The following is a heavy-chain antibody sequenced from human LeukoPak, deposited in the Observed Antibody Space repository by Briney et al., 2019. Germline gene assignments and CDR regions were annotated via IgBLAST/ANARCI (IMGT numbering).Heavy chain of an antibody. Sequence: GGTLRLPCAASGLTFSSYGTSWVRQAPGRGLEWVSAISTTGGTTYYADSVRGRFTISRDNSRNTLYLQMNNLRPEDTAVYSCARAKYYDSRGYSVREAYDIWGQGTMVTVSS. CDR2: ISTTGGTT. D-gene: IGHD3-22*01. CDR3: ARAKYYDSRGYSVREAYDI. CDR1: GLTFSSYG. V-gene: IGHV3-23*01. J-gene: IGHJ3*02.